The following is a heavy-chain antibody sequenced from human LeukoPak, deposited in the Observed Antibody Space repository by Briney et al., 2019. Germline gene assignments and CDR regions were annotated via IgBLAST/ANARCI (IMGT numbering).Heavy chain of an antibody. CDR2: ISSSGSTI. CDR1: GFTFSSYE. V-gene: IGHV3-48*03. CDR3: AGDRSHEPPVVYFDY. Sequence: GGSLRLSCAASGFTFSSYEMNWVRQAPGKGLEWVSYISSSGSTIYYADSVKGRFTISRDSAKNSLYLQMNSLRAEDTAVYYCAGDRSHEPPVVYFDYWGQGTLVTVSS. J-gene: IGHJ4*02. D-gene: IGHD3-22*01.